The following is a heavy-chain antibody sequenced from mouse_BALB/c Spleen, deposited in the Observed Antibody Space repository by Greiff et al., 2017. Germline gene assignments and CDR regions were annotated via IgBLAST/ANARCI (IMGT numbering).Heavy chain of an antibody. CDR2: ILPGSGST. D-gene: IGHD2-14*01. J-gene: IGHJ3*01. V-gene: IGHV1-9*01. Sequence: VQLQESGAELMKPGASVKISCKATGYTFSSYWIEWVKQRPGHGLEWIGEILPGSGSTNYNEKFKGKATFTADTSSNTAYMQLSSLTSEDSAVYYCARGEVRRRFAYWGQGTLVTVSA. CDR1: GYTFSSYW. CDR3: ARGEVRRRFAY.